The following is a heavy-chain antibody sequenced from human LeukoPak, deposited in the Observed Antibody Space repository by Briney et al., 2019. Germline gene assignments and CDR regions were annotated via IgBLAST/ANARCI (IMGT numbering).Heavy chain of an antibody. CDR1: GFTFSSYA. CDR2: ISYDGSNK. V-gene: IGHV3-30-3*01. Sequence: GGSLRLSCAASGFTFSSYAMHWVRQAPGKGLEWVAVISYDGSNKYYADSVKGRFTISRDNSKNTLYLQMNSLRAEDTAAYYCAKGQIPSGELLRFDYWDQGTLVTVSS. D-gene: IGHD1-26*01. J-gene: IGHJ4*02. CDR3: AKGQIPSGELLRFDY.